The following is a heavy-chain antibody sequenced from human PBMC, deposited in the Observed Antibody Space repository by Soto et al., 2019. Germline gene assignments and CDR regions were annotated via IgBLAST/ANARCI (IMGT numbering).Heavy chain of an antibody. CDR3: ARGYCSSTSCYPLSYAFDI. CDR2: IIPLLGIA. J-gene: IGHJ3*02. CDR1: GGTFRSYT. V-gene: IGHV1-69*02. Sequence: QVQLVQSGAEVKKPGSSVKVSCKASGGTFRSYTISWVRQAPGQGLEWMGRIIPLLGIANYAQKFQGRVTITADKSTSTAYMELSSLRSEDTAVYYCARGYCSSTSCYPLSYAFDIWGQGTMVTVSS. D-gene: IGHD2-2*01.